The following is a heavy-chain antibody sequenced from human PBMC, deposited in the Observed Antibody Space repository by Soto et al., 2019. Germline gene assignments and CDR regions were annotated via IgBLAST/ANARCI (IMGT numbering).Heavy chain of an antibody. CDR1: GFTFSSYG. Sequence: QVQLVESGGGVVQPGRSLRLSCAASGFTFSSYGMHWVRQAPGKGLEWVAVIWYDGSNKYYADSVKGRFTISRDNSKNTLYLQMNSLRAEDTAVYYCARDLYSWDGGIHFWGKGTLVTVSS. D-gene: IGHD1-26*01. V-gene: IGHV3-33*01. CDR3: ARDLYSWDGGIHF. J-gene: IGHJ4*02. CDR2: IWYDGSNK.